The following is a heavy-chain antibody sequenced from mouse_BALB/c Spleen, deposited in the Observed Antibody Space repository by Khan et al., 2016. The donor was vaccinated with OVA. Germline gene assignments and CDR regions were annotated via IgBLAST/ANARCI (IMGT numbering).Heavy chain of an antibody. J-gene: IGHJ4*01. Sequence: QVQLQQSGAELARPGASVKMSCKASGYTFTGYSMHWIKQRPGQGLEWIGYISPSNAYTNYNQKFKDKATLTADKSSSTVYMQLSSLTSEDSAVYYCARDVHYYGSRGALDYWGQGTSVTVSS. V-gene: IGHV1-4*01. CDR1: GYTFTGYS. D-gene: IGHD1-1*01. CDR3: ARDVHYYGSRGALDY. CDR2: ISPSNAYT.